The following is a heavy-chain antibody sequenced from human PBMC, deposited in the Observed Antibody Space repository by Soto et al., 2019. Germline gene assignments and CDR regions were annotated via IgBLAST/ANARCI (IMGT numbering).Heavy chain of an antibody. V-gene: IGHV1-69*01. CDR2: IIPTFGTA. D-gene: IGHD3-3*01. CDR1: GGTFSGYP. Sequence: QVQLVQSGAEVKKPGSSVKVTGKASGGTFSGYPITWVRQAPGQGLEWMGGIIPTFGTANYPQKFQGRVTITADESTSTAYMELSSLRSEDTAVYYCARGVVARFDYFDYWGQGTLVSVSS. CDR3: ARGVVARFDYFDY. J-gene: IGHJ4*02.